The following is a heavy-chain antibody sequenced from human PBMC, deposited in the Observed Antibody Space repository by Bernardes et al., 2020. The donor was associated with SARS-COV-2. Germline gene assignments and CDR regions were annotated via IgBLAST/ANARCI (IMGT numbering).Heavy chain of an antibody. D-gene: IGHD5-12*01. J-gene: IGHJ4*02. V-gene: IGHV3-53*01. CDR1: GFIVNINY. CDR2: IYSDGKT. Sequence: GSLRLSCAASGFIVNINYMSWVRQAPGQGLEWVSIIYSDGKTYYADSVKGRFTISRDNSKNTLYLQMNSLRAEDTAVYYCARVGGFDSPFFDYWGQGGLVTVS. CDR3: ARVGGFDSPFFDY.